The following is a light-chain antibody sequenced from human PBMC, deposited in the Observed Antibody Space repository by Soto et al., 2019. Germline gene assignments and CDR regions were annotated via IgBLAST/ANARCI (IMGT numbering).Light chain of an antibody. CDR3: SSYATGDNYV. J-gene: IGLJ1*01. CDR2: EVT. CDR1: SSDVGGYNH. Sequence: QSALTQPPSASGSPGQSVTISCTGTSSDVGGYNHVSRYQQHPGKAPKVVIYEVTKRPSGVPDRFSGSKSGNTASLTVSGLQAEDEADYYCSSYATGDNYVFGSGTKLTVL. V-gene: IGLV2-8*01.